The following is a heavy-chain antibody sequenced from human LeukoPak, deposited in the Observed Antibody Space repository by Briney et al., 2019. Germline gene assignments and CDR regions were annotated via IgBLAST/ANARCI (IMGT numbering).Heavy chain of an antibody. V-gene: IGHV3-30*18. D-gene: IGHD3-22*01. CDR2: ISYDGSNK. J-gene: IGHJ4*02. Sequence: GRSLRLSCAASGFTFSNYGMHWVRQAPGKGLEWVAVISYDGSNKYYADSVKGRSTISRDNSKNTLYLQMNSLRAEDTAVYYCAKDQGYDGSGYYPDYWGQGTLVTVSS. CDR1: GFTFSNYG. CDR3: AKDQGYDGSGYYPDY.